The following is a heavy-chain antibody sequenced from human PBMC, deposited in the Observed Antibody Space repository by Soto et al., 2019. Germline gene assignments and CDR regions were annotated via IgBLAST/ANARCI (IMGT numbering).Heavy chain of an antibody. CDR2: IYHTGST. J-gene: IGHJ6*02. CDR3: AGSYRRFYGMDV. Sequence: SETLSLTCSVSGDSISGNSYYWGWIRQPPGKGLEWIGSIYHTGSTYYNPSLKSRVTMSVDTSKNQFSLKLSSVTAVDTAVYYCAGSYRRFYGMDVWGQGTTVTVSS. D-gene: IGHD3-16*02. CDR1: GDSISGNSYY. V-gene: IGHV4-39*07.